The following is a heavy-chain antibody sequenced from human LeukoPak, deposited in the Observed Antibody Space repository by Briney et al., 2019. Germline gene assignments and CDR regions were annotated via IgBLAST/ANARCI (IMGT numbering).Heavy chain of an antibody. D-gene: IGHD2-2*01. CDR1: GFTVSSNY. V-gene: IGHV3-66*04. Sequence: GGSLRLSCAASGFTVSSNYMSWVRQAPGKGLEWVSVIYSGGSTYYADSVKGRFTISRDNSKNTLYLQMSSLRAEDTAVYYCARQLGYCSSTSCENWFDPWGQGTLVTVSS. J-gene: IGHJ5*02. CDR3: ARQLGYCSSTSCENWFDP. CDR2: IYSGGST.